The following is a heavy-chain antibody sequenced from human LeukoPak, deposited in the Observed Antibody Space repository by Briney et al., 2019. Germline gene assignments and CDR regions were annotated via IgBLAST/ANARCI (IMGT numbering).Heavy chain of an antibody. J-gene: IGHJ5*02. CDR2: ISGGGGST. CDR1: GFTFSSYA. D-gene: IGHD2-2*01. Sequence: GGSLRLSXAASGFTFSSYAMSWVRQAPGKGLEWVAAISGGGGSTYYADSVKGRFTISRDNSKNTLYLQMNSLRAEDTAVYYCAKVIVVVPAANNWFDPWGQGTLVTVSP. CDR3: AKVIVVVPAANNWFDP. V-gene: IGHV3-23*01.